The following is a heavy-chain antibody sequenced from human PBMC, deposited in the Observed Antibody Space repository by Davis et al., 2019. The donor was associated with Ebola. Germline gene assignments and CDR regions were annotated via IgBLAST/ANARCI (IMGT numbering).Heavy chain of an antibody. Sequence: PGGSLRLSCAASGFTFSSYGMHWVRQAPGKGLEWVAVISYDGSNKYYADSVKGRFTISRDNSKNTLYLQMNSLRAEDTAVYYCAKDFLTEQLVGESLYYYYYGMDVWGQGTTVTVSS. D-gene: IGHD6-13*01. V-gene: IGHV3-30*18. CDR2: ISYDGSNK. J-gene: IGHJ6*02. CDR1: GFTFSSYG. CDR3: AKDFLTEQLVGESLYYYYYGMDV.